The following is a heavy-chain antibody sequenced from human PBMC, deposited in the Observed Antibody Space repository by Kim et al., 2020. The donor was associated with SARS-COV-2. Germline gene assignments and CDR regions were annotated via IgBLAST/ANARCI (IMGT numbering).Heavy chain of an antibody. Sequence: GGSLRLSCAASGFAFSTYIMTWVRQAPGKGLEWVSAITGSSSNTYYADSVKGRFTISRDNYKNTLYLQMNSLRADDTAVYYCEARRDGYPELELGHWVQG. D-gene: IGHD5-12*01. CDR1: GFAFSTYI. CDR2: ITGSSSNT. J-gene: IGHJ1*01. V-gene: IGHV3-23*01. CDR3: EARRDGYPELELGH.